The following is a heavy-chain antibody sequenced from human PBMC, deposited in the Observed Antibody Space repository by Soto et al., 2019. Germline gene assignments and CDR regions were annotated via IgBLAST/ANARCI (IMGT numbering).Heavy chain of an antibody. J-gene: IGHJ3*02. CDR3: KNGGIVSIGVDAFDI. CDR2: ISAYNGNT. D-gene: IGHD3-22*01. CDR1: GYTFHIYG. V-gene: IGHV1-18*04. Sequence: GASVKVSCKGSGYTFHIYGLNWVRQAPGQGLEWIGWISAYNGNTNYAQKLQGRVTLTTETFTSTDYMALKSLRYDETAVYYCKNGGIVSIGVDAFDIWG.